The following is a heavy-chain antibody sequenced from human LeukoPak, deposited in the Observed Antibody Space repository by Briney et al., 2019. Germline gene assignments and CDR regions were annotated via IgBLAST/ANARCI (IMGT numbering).Heavy chain of an antibody. CDR1: GFTFSNYA. D-gene: IGHD5-12*01. Sequence: PGGSLRLSCAASGFTFSNYAMHWVRQAPGKGLEWVAVISYDGGNEYCADSVKGRFTFSRDNSKNTLYLQMNSLRAEDTAVYYCAREGSGYYHFDYWGQGTLVTVSS. V-gene: IGHV3-30-3*01. J-gene: IGHJ4*02. CDR3: AREGSGYYHFDY. CDR2: ISYDGGNE.